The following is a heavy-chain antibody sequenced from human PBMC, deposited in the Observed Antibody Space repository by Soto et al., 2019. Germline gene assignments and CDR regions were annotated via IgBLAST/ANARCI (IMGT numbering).Heavy chain of an antibody. CDR1: AFKFSDYY. V-gene: IGHV3-11*01. CDR2: ISGSGDVI. Sequence: GGSLRLSCAASAFKFSDYYMSWVRQAPGKGLEWVSYISGSGDVIYYADSVKGRFTISRDNDKKSVHLQMDTLRAEDTALYYCARAPDCGEGSCYRHFDLWGQGTRVTVSS. CDR3: ARAPDCGEGSCYRHFDL. D-gene: IGHD2-15*01. J-gene: IGHJ4*02.